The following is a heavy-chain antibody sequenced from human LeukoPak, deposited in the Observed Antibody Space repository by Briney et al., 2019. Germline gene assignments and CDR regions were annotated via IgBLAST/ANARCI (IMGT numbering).Heavy chain of an antibody. J-gene: IGHJ5*02. V-gene: IGHV3-7*04. CDR2: INRVGSGK. Sequence: GGSLRHSCAAPGFTLSTYWMSCVRQAPGKGLEWVANINRVGSGKYYVDSVRGRFTISRDNAKNSLYLQMNSLRAEDTAVYYCARVQTGTTNWFDPWGQGTLVTVSS. D-gene: IGHD1-1*01. CDR3: ARVQTGTTNWFDP. CDR1: GFTLSTYW.